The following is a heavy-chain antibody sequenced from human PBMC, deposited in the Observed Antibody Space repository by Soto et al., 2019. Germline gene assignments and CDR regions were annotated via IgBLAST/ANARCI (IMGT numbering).Heavy chain of an antibody. CDR2: IYSGGST. D-gene: IGHD2-15*01. CDR3: AKNLGGGGGYYYMDV. Sequence: GGSLRLSCAASGFPVSSNYMSWVRQAPGKGLEWVSVIYSGGSTYYADSVKGRFTISRDNSKNTLYLQMNSLRAEDTAVYYCAKNLGGGGGYYYMDVWGKGTTVTVSS. V-gene: IGHV3-66*01. J-gene: IGHJ6*03. CDR1: GFPVSSNY.